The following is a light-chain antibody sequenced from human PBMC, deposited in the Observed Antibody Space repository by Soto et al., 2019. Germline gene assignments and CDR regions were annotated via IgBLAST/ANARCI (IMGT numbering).Light chain of an antibody. J-gene: IGKJ4*01. CDR2: DAS. CDR3: PQLASYPIGT. Sequence: DIQLTQSPSFLSASVGDRVTITRRASQDISSSLAWYQQKPGKAPKLLIYDASTLQTGVPSRFRGSGSGTEFTLTISSLQPEDFATYCSPQLASYPIGTFGGGTKVDIK. CDR1: QDISSS. V-gene: IGKV1-9*01.